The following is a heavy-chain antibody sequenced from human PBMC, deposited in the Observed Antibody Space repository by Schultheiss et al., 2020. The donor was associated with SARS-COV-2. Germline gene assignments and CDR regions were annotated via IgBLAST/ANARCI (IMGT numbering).Heavy chain of an antibody. Sequence: SETLSLTCTVSGGSISSYYWSWIRQPAGKGLEWIGRIYTSGSTNYNPSLKSRVTISVDTSKNQFSLKLSSVTAADTAVYYCGKGYTAMADYWGQGTLVTVSS. CDR1: GGSISSYY. J-gene: IGHJ4*02. CDR3: GKGYTAMADY. CDR2: IYTSGST. V-gene: IGHV4-4*07. D-gene: IGHD5-18*01.